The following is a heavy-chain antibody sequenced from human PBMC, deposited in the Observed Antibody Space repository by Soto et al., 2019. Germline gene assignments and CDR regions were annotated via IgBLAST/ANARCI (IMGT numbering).Heavy chain of an antibody. CDR1: GRTFATHA. CDR3: ARGTAMVRGVSATRYYYYRMDV. D-gene: IGHD3-10*01. Sequence: QVQLEQSGAEVKKPGSSVKVSCKASGRTFATHAISWVRQAPGQGFEWMGGIIPLFGTSTYAQKFQGRVTITADESTNTAYMELNSLRSEDTAVYYCARGTAMVRGVSATRYYYYRMDVWGQGTTVSVSS. J-gene: IGHJ6*02. CDR2: IIPLFGTS. V-gene: IGHV1-69*01.